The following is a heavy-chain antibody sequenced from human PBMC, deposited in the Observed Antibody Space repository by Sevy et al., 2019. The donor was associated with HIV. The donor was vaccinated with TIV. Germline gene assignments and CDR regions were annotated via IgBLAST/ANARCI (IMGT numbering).Heavy chain of an antibody. Sequence: ASVKVSCKASGGTSTNYAINWVRQAPGQGLEWMGRIIPIFGTANYAQKFQGRVTITADESTSTAYMELRSLRSEDTAVYYCARALDYGDYYFDYWGQGTLVTVSS. CDR2: IIPIFGTA. V-gene: IGHV1-69*13. D-gene: IGHD4-17*01. J-gene: IGHJ4*02. CDR1: GGTSTNYA. CDR3: ARALDYGDYYFDY.